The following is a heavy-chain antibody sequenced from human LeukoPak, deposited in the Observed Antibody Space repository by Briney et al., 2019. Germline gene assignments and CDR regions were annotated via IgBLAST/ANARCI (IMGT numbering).Heavy chain of an antibody. Sequence: GGSLRLSCAASGFTFSSYAMSWVRQAPGKGLEWVSAISGSGGSTYYADSVKGRFTISRDNSKNTLYLQMNSLRAEDTAVFYCAKAIVGATDFDCWGQGTLVTVSS. CDR2: ISGSGGST. CDR3: AKAIVGATDFDC. V-gene: IGHV3-23*01. CDR1: GFTFSSYA. J-gene: IGHJ4*02. D-gene: IGHD1-26*01.